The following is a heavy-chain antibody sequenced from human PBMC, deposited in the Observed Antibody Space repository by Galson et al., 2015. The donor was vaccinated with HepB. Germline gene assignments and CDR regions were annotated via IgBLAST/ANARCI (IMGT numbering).Heavy chain of an antibody. V-gene: IGHV3-23*01. CDR1: GFTFSSYA. J-gene: IGHJ4*02. D-gene: IGHD6-19*01. Sequence: SLRLSCAASGFTFSSYAMSWVRQAPGKGLEWVSAISGSGGSTYYADSVKGRFTISRDNSKNTLYLQMNSLRAEDTAVYYCAKDSRVQWLEKTFEMRSGFDYWGQGTLVTVSS. CDR3: AKDSRVQWLEKTFEMRSGFDY. CDR2: ISGSGGST.